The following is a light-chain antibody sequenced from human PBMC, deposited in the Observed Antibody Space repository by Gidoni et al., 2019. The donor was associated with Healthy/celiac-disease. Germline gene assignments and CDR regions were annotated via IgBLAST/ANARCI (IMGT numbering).Light chain of an antibody. CDR2: GAS. V-gene: IGKV3-15*01. CDR3: QQYNNWPRT. Sequence: EIVMTQSPATLSVSPRERATLSCRASQSVSSNLAWYQQKPGQATRLLIYGASTRATGIPARFSGSGSGTEFTLTISSLQSEDFAVYYCQQYNNWPRTCXQXTKVEIK. CDR1: QSVSSN. J-gene: IGKJ1*01.